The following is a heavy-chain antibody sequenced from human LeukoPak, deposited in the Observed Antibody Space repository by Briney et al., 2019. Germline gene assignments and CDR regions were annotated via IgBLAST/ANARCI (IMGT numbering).Heavy chain of an antibody. CDR2: ISSSSSYI. Sequence: GGSLRLSCAASGFTVSRNYMNWVRQAPGKGLEWVSSISSSSSYIYYADSVKGRFTISRDNAKNSLYLQMNSLRAEDTAVYYCARAQGAFDIWGQGTMVTVSS. J-gene: IGHJ3*02. V-gene: IGHV3-21*01. CDR1: GFTVSRNY. CDR3: ARAQGAFDI.